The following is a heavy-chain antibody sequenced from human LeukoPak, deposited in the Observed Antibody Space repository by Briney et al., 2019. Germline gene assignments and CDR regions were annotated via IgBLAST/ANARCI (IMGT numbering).Heavy chain of an antibody. J-gene: IGHJ4*02. CDR3: AKSRRMYSSGWYYFDY. Sequence: SGGSLRLSCAASGFTFSSYEMNWVRQAPGKGLEWVSAISGSGGSTYYADSVKGRFTISRDNSKNTLYLQMNSLRAEDTAVYYCAKSRRMYSSGWYYFDYWGQGTLVTVSS. V-gene: IGHV3-23*01. D-gene: IGHD6-19*01. CDR2: ISGSGGST. CDR1: GFTFSSYE.